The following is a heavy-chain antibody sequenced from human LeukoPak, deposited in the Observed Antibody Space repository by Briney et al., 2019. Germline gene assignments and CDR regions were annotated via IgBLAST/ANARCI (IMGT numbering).Heavy chain of an antibody. D-gene: IGHD3-16*01. CDR1: GFTFSSYD. CDR2: IGTAGDT. CDR3: ARELRARYGMDV. J-gene: IGHJ6*02. Sequence: GGSLRLSCAASGFTFSSYDMHWVRQGTGKGLEWVSAIGTAGDTYYPDSVKGRFTISRENAKNSLYLQMNSLRVEDTAVYYCARELRARYGMDVWGRGTTVTVSS. V-gene: IGHV3-13*01.